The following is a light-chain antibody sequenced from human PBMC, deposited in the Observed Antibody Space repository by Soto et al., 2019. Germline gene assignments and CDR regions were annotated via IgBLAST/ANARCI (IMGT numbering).Light chain of an antibody. CDR1: SSNIGARYD. CDR3: QSYDSSLSGSLV. Sequence: QSVLTQPPSVSGAPGQRVTISCTGSSSNIGARYDVHWYQQLPGTAPKLVIYGNTNRPSGIPDRFSGSKSGTSASLAITGLQAEDEADYYCQSYDSSLSGSLVFGGGTQLTVL. V-gene: IGLV1-40*01. CDR2: GNT. J-gene: IGLJ2*01.